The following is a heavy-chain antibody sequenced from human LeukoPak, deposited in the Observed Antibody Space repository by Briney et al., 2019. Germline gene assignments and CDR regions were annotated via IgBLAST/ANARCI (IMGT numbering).Heavy chain of an antibody. CDR3: ARVPGPYTTSSFDY. D-gene: IGHD2-2*02. CDR2: IDPTNCGT. V-gene: IGHV1-2*02. Sequence: ASVTVSFKSSGYTFSDYYLHWVRQAPGQGPEWMGMIDPTNCGTHYAQKFHGRVTVTRDTSTSTVDMELSGLKSDDTGVYYCARVPGPYTTSSFDYWGQGTVVIVSS. CDR1: GYTFSDYY. J-gene: IGHJ4*02.